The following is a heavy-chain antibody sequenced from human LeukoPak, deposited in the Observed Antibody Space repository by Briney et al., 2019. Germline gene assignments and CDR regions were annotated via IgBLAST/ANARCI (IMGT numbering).Heavy chain of an antibody. CDR2: IRHDGNAK. V-gene: IGHV3-7*01. Sequence: GGSLRLSCAASGFAFSDFWMSWVRQAPGKALEWVANIRHDGNAKNYVPSVRGRFTISRDNAKNSLYLQMNSLTVEDTAVYYCATSHDSAGNDWGQGTLVTVSS. CDR1: GFAFSDFW. CDR3: ATSHDSAGND. J-gene: IGHJ4*02. D-gene: IGHD2-15*01.